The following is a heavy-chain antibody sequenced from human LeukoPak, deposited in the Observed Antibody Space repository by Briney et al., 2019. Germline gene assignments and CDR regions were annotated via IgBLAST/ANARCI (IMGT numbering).Heavy chain of an antibody. V-gene: IGHV4-39*07. CDR2: IYYSGST. D-gene: IGHD3-10*01. J-gene: IGHJ4*02. CDR1: GGSISSSSYY. CDR3: ARDLRFGEYDY. Sequence: SETLSLTCTVSGGSISSSSYYWGWIRQPPGKGLEWIGSIYYSGSTYYNPSLKSRVTISVDTSKNQFSLKLSSVTAADTAVYYCARDLRFGEYDYWGQGTLVTVSS.